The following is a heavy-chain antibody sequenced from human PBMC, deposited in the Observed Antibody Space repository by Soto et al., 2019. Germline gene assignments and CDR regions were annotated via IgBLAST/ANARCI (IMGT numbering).Heavy chain of an antibody. Sequence: ASVKVSCKASGYTFTRYGISWVRQAPGQGLEWMGWISGYNGDTNYAQKLQGRVTMTIDTSTSTAYMELRSLTSDDTAVYYCADFLRLRRSSSCMDVWGQGTTVTVSS. D-gene: IGHD3-3*01. CDR3: ADFLRLRRSSSCMDV. J-gene: IGHJ6*02. V-gene: IGHV1-18*01. CDR1: GYTFTRYG. CDR2: ISGYNGDT.